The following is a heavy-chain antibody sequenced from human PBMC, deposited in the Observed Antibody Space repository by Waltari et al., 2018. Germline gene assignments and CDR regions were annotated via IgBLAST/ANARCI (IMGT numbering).Heavy chain of an antibody. Sequence: TLSLTCAVYGGSFSGYYWSWIRQPPGKGLEWIGEISHSGTTNYNPSLKSRVTISLDTSKNQFSLKLSSVTAADTAVYYCARQEIIVEVTGDGFDIWGQGTMVTVSS. CDR1: GGSFSGYY. CDR3: ARQEIIVEVTGDGFDI. V-gene: IGHV4-34*01. J-gene: IGHJ3*02. D-gene: IGHD2-21*02. CDR2: ISHSGTT.